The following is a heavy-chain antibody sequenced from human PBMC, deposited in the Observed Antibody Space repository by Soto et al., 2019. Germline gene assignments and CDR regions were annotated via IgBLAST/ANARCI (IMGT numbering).Heavy chain of an antibody. CDR2: IYWDDDK. CDR1: GFSLSTSGMC. V-gene: IGHV2-5*02. D-gene: IGHD2-21*02. CDR3: IQSRCGGDCLQSYASYYYYGMDV. Sequence: SGPTLVNPTQTLTLTCTFSGFSLSTSGMCVGWIRQPPGKALEWLALIYWDDDKRYSPSLRSRLTITKDTSKNQVVLTMTNMDPVDTATYYCIQSRCGGDCLQSYASYYYYGMDVWGQGTTVTVSS. J-gene: IGHJ6*02.